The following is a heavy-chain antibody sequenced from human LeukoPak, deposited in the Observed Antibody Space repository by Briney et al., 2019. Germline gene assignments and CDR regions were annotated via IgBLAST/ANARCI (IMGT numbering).Heavy chain of an antibody. CDR2: FDPEDGET. D-gene: IGHD5-18*01. Sequence: ASVKVSCKGSGYTLTELSMHWVRQAPGKGLEWMGGFDPEDGETIYAQKFQGRVTMTEDTSTDTAYMELSSLRSEDTAVYYCATGLNSYASGDLDYWGQGTLVTVSS. J-gene: IGHJ4*02. V-gene: IGHV1-24*01. CDR3: ATGLNSYASGDLDY. CDR1: GYTLTELS.